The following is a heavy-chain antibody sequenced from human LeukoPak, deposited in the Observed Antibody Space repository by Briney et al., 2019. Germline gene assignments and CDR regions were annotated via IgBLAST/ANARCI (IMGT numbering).Heavy chain of an antibody. CDR3: VKGRVVGAPANDAFHI. Sequence: PGGSLRLSCAASGFTFSSYEMNWVRQAPGKGLEWVSGISWNSNNIGYKDPVKGRFTISRDNSKNSLYLHMTSLTVEDTALYYCVKGRVVGAPANDAFHIWGQGTMVTVSS. CDR2: ISWNSNNI. CDR1: GFTFSSYE. J-gene: IGHJ3*02. D-gene: IGHD1-26*01. V-gene: IGHV3-9*01.